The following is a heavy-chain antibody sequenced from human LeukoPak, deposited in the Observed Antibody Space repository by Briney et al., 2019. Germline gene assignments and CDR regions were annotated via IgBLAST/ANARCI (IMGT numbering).Heavy chain of an antibody. D-gene: IGHD4-23*01. CDR2: IKQDGSEK. CDR3: ARTVDAGGFDI. V-gene: IGHV3-7*01. Sequence: PGGSLRLSCAASGFTFSSFWMSWVRQAPGKGLEWVANIKQDGSEKYYVDSVKGRFTISRHNAKNSLYLQMNNLRAEDTAVYYCARTVDAGGFDIWGQGSMVTVSS. CDR1: GFTFSSFW. J-gene: IGHJ3*02.